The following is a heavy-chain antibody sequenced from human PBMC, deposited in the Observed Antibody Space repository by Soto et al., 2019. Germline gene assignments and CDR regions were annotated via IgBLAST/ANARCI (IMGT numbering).Heavy chain of an antibody. CDR1: GYTFTSYG. V-gene: IGHV1-18*03. CDR2: ISAYNGNT. D-gene: IGHD1-26*01. Sequence: ASVKVSCKASGYTFTSYGISWVRQAPGQGLEWMGWISAYNGNTNYAQKFQGRLTMTRNTSISTAYMELSSLRSVYFFVYYCARGNGGSYHCFDHWGQGTLVTVSS. J-gene: IGHJ5*02. CDR3: ARGNGGSYHCFDH.